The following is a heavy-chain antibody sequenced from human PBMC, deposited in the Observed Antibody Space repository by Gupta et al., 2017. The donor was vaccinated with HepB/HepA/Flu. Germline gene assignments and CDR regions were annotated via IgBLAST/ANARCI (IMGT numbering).Heavy chain of an antibody. Sequence: EVQLVESGGGLIQPGGSLRLSCAASGFTFSTSWMHWVRQAPGGGMVWISQINGDGRRPTYTDSVKGRFTISRDNARNTLYLQMNSLTAEDTAVYYCGARLGLHPFDHWGQGALVTVSS. D-gene: IGHD1-7*01. CDR2: INGDGRRP. CDR1: GFTFSTSW. CDR3: GARLGLHPFDH. V-gene: IGHV3-74*01. J-gene: IGHJ4*02.